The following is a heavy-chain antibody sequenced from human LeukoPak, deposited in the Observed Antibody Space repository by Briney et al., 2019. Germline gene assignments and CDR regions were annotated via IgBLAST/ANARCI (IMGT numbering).Heavy chain of an antibody. CDR1: GFTFSRFW. D-gene: IGHD4-11*01. CDR2: IKEDGTEQ. V-gene: IGHV3-7*01. CDR3: ARSPLSTQYGWFDT. J-gene: IGHJ5*02. Sequence: GGSLRLSCAASGFTFSRFWMSWLRQTPGKGLEWVANIKEDGTEQYYVDSVKGRFTISRDNAKNSLYLQMNRLSVEDTAVYFCARSPLSTQYGWFDTWGQGTLVSDSS.